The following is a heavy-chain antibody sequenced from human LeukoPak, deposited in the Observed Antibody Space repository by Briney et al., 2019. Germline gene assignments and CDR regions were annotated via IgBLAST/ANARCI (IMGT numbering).Heavy chain of an antibody. J-gene: IGHJ4*02. CDR2: INSDGSST. D-gene: IGHD3-10*01. V-gene: IGHV3-74*01. Sequence: QPGGSLRLSCAASGFTFSSYWMHWVRQAPGKGLVWVSRINSDGSSTSYADSVKGRFTISRDNAKNTLYLQMSSLRAEDTAVYYCARDQSSYYGSGSTDYWGQGTLVTVSS. CDR1: GFTFSSYW. CDR3: ARDQSSYYGSGSTDY.